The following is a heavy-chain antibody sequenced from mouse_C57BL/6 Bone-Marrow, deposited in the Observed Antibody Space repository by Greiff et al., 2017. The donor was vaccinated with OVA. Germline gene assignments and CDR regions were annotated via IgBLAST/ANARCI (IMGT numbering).Heavy chain of an antibody. J-gene: IGHJ2*01. CDR1: GYSFTSYY. CDR2: IYPGSGNT. CDR3: ARLRWDGFDY. Sequence: VQLQQSGPELVKPGASVKISCKASGYSFTSYYIHWVKQRPGQGLEWIGWIYPGSGNTKYNEKFKGKATLTADTSSSTAYMQLSSLTSEDSAVYYCARLRWDGFDYWGQGTTLTVSS. V-gene: IGHV1-66*01. D-gene: IGHD4-1*01.